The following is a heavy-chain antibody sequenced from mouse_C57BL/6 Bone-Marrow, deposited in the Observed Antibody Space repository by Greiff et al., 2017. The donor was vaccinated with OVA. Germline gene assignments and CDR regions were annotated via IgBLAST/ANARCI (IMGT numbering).Heavy chain of an antibody. CDR2: IDPSDSYT. CDR3: ARWGLTDYGSSYGYFDV. V-gene: IGHV1-69*01. CDR1: GYTFTSYW. D-gene: IGHD1-1*01. J-gene: IGHJ1*03. Sequence: QVQLQQPGAELVMPGASVKLSCKASGYTFTSYWMHWVKQRPGQGLEWIGEIDPSDSYTNYNQKFKGKSTLTVDKSSSTAYMQLSSLTSEDSAVYYCARWGLTDYGSSYGYFDVWGTGTTVTVSS.